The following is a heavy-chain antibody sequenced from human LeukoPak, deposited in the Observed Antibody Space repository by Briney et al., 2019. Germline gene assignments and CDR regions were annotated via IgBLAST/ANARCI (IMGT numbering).Heavy chain of an antibody. V-gene: IGHV6-1*01. J-gene: IGHJ4*02. Sequence: SQTLSLTCAISGDSVSSKSAAWNWIRQSPSRGLEWLGRAYYRSKWYNNYAVSVKSRITINPDTSKNQFSLQLNSVTPEDTAVYYCAREETAGYYFDYWGQGTLVTVSS. D-gene: IGHD6-13*01. CDR3: AREETAGYYFDY. CDR2: AYYRSKWYN. CDR1: GDSVSSKSAA.